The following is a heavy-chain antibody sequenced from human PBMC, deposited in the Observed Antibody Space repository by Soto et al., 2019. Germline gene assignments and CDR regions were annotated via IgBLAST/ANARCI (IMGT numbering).Heavy chain of an antibody. D-gene: IGHD2-2*01. V-gene: IGHV3-9*01. CDR2: ISWNSGSI. Sequence: GGSLRLSCAASGFMFDDYAMHWVRQAPGKGLEWVSGISWNSGSIGYADSVKGRFTISRDNAKNSLSLQMNSLRAEDTALYYCARTTLGDCTSTSCYGSYYYGMDVWRQGTTVTVSS. CDR1: GFMFDDYA. J-gene: IGHJ6*02. CDR3: ARTTLGDCTSTSCYGSYYYGMDV.